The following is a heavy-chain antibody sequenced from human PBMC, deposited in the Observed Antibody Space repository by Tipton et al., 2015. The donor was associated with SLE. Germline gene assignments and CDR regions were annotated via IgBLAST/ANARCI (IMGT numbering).Heavy chain of an antibody. Sequence: TLSLTCSVSGGSISSNDYYWGWIRQPPGKGLEWIGNIFKIGSPHYNLSLKSRVSLSVDTSKNQFSLKLSSVTAADTAVYYCARVDYYDSSGYYSDDAFDIWGQGTMVTVSS. CDR3: ARVDYYDSSGYYSDDAFDI. D-gene: IGHD3-22*01. CDR1: GGSISSNDYY. J-gene: IGHJ3*02. CDR2: IFKIGSP. V-gene: IGHV4-39*07.